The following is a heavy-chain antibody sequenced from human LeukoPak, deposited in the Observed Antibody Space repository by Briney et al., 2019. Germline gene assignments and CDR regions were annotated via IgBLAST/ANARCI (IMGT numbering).Heavy chain of an antibody. CDR1: GFTFSSYA. CDR2: LSGSGGTT. Sequence: GGSLRLSCAASGFTFSSYAMSWVRQAPGKGLEWVSVLSGSGGTTYYADSVKGRFTISRDNAKNSLYLQLNSLRAEDTAVYYCAGSDTIGYLPREWDYWYFDRWGRGTLVTVSS. J-gene: IGHJ2*01. V-gene: IGHV3-23*01. D-gene: IGHD3-22*01. CDR3: AGSDTIGYLPREWDYWYFDR.